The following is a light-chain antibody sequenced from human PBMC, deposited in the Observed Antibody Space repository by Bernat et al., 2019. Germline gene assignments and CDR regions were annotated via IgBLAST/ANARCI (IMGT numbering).Light chain of an antibody. V-gene: IGKV1-27*01. CDR2: AAS. Sequence: DIQITQSPSSLSASVGDRITITCRASQDISNFLGWYQHKPGELPQLLIYAASALESGVPSRFSGQRSGTHFSLTISNLQPEDVATYYCQMYYRPPNNFGGGTKVEI. J-gene: IGKJ4*01. CDR1: QDISNF. CDR3: QMYYRPPNN.